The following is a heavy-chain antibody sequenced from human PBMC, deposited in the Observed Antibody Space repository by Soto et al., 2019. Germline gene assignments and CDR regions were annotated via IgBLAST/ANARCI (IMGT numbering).Heavy chain of an antibody. J-gene: IGHJ4*02. V-gene: IGHV5-51*01. CDR2: IYPGDSDT. CDR1: GYSFIDYW. Sequence: GESLKISCKGSGYSFIDYWIGWVRQMPGKGLEWMGIIYPGDSDTRYSPSFQGQVTISADKSISTAYLQWSSLKASDTAMYYCARHGPPYCSSTSCYAGADFGYWGQGTLVTVSS. CDR3: ARHGPPYCSSTSCYAGADFGY. D-gene: IGHD2-2*01.